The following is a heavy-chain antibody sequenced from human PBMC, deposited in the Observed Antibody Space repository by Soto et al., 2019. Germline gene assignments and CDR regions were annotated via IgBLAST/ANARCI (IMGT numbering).Heavy chain of an antibody. J-gene: IGHJ4*02. V-gene: IGHV1-46*01. Sequence: QVQLVQSGAEVKKPGASVKVSCKASGYNFRKYYLHWVRQAPGQGLEWVGIINPSGGQTNYAQKFQGRVTMTRDASTNTVYMEMSSLRFEDTAVYYCARDYVWESEDYFDSWGQGTQVTVSS. CDR2: INPSGGQT. CDR3: ARDYVWESEDYFDS. D-gene: IGHD3-16*01. CDR1: GYNFRKYY.